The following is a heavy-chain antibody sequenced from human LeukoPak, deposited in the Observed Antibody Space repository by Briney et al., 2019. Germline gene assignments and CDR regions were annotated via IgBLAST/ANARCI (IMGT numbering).Heavy chain of an antibody. D-gene: IGHD2-15*01. CDR3: ARDSRPRGGSCFDN. CDR1: GFSFNEYW. V-gene: IGHV3-7*01. Sequence: QAGGSLRLSCAASGFSFNEYWMSWVRQAPGKGPEWVANIKEDGSDKYYIDSVKGRFTISRDDGTNSVFLEMNSLRPEDTGLYYCARDSRPRGGSCFDNWGQGTLVTVSS. J-gene: IGHJ4*02. CDR2: IKEDGSDK.